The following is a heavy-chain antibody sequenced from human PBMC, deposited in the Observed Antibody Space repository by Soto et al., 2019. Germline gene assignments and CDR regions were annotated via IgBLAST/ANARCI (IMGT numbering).Heavy chain of an antibody. CDR2: IIPILGIA. CDR3: ARLDFLAAAGTDHYYGMDV. J-gene: IGHJ6*02. V-gene: IGHV1-69*02. D-gene: IGHD6-13*01. Sequence: QVQLVQSGAEVKKPGSSVKVSCKASGGTFSSYTISWVRQAPGQGLEWMGRIIPILGIANYAQKFQGRVTITADKSTNTAYMELSSLRSEDTAVYYCARLDFLAAAGTDHYYGMDVWGQGTTVPVSS. CDR1: GGTFSSYT.